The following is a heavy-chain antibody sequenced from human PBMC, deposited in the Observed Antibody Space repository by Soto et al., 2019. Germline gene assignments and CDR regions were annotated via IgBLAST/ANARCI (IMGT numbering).Heavy chain of an antibody. CDR3: AKGSMRVYYYYYGMDV. J-gene: IGHJ6*02. Sequence: GSLRLSCAASGFTFSIYAMSWVRQAPGKGLEWVSAISGSGGSTYYADSVKGRFTISRDNSKSTLYLQMNSLRAEDTAVYYCAKGSMRVYYYYYGMDVWGQGTTVTVSS. CDR1: GFTFSIYA. V-gene: IGHV3-23*01. CDR2: ISGSGGST.